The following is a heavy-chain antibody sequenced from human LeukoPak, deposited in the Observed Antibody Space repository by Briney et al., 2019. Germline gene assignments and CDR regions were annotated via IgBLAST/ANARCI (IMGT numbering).Heavy chain of an antibody. CDR1: GFTVSSNY. CDR3: AEDLSRPNSGSHDAFDI. J-gene: IGHJ3*02. CDR2: IYSGGST. V-gene: IGHV3-66*01. D-gene: IGHD1-26*01. Sequence: PGGSLRLSCAASGFTVSSNYMSWVRQAPGKGLEWVSVIYSGGSTYYADSVKGRFTISRDNSKNTLYLQMNSLRAEDTAVYYCAEDLSRPNSGSHDAFDIWGQGTMVTVSS.